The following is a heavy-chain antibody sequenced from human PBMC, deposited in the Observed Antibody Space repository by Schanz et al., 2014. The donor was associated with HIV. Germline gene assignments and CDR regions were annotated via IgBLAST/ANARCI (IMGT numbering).Heavy chain of an antibody. CDR3: AKDRITGTTGVPYYYYGMDV. J-gene: IGHJ6*02. Sequence: VQLVESGGGLIQPGGSLRLSCAASGFTVSSNYMSWVRQAPGKGLEWVAVIWYDGNYKSYVDSVKGRFTISRDNSKNTLYLQMNSLRAEDTAVYYCAKDRITGTTGVPYYYYGMDVWGQGTTVTVSS. V-gene: IGHV3-30*02. D-gene: IGHD1-7*01. CDR1: GFTVSSNY. CDR2: IWYDGNYK.